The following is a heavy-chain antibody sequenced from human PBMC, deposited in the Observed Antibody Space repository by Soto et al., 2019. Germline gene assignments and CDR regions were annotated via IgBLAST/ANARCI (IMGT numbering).Heavy chain of an antibody. D-gene: IGHD3-9*01. J-gene: IGHJ6*02. V-gene: IGHV3-33*01. CDR2: IWYDGSNK. CDR3: ARDKAVLRYFDWLAGYGMDV. Sequence: QVQLVESGGGVVQPGRSLRLSCAASGFTFSSYGMHWVRQAPGKGLEWVAVIWYDGSNKYYADSVKGRFTISRDNSKNTLYLQMNSLRAEDTAVYYCARDKAVLRYFDWLAGYGMDVWGQGTTVTVSS. CDR1: GFTFSSYG.